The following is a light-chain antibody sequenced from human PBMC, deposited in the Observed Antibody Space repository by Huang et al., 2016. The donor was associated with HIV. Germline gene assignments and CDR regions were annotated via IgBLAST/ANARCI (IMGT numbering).Light chain of an antibody. CDR1: QPISGY. V-gene: IGKV3-11*01. CDR3: QQRAGWPLT. Sequence: EIVLTQSPATLSLSPGERATLSCRASQPISGYLAWYQQKPGQAPRLLIYDASIRATGSPVRFSGSGSGTDFTFSISSLEPEDFAFYYCQQRAGWPLTFGGGTKVEIK. CDR2: DAS. J-gene: IGKJ4*01.